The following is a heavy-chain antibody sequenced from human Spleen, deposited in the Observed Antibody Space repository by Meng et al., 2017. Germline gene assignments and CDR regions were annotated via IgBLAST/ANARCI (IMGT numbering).Heavy chain of an antibody. CDR1: GFPFSSYE. Sequence: GESLKISCAASGFPFSSYEMTWVRQAPGKGLEWVSYISNSDSTIYYADSVKGRFTISRDNAKNSLYLQMNSLRAEDTAVYYCARAYPNYVWGSYRPNYFDYWGQGTLVTVSS. CDR2: ISNSDSTI. V-gene: IGHV3-48*03. J-gene: IGHJ4*02. CDR3: ARAYPNYVWGSYRPNYFDY. D-gene: IGHD3-16*02.